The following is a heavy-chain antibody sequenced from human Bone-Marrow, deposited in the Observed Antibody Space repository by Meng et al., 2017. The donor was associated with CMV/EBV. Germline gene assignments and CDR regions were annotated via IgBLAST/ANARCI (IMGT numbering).Heavy chain of an antibody. J-gene: IGHJ4*02. CDR1: GFTFSSYG. Sequence: GESLKISCAASGFTFSSYGMHWVRQAPGKGLEWVAFIRYDGSNKYYADSVKGRFTISRDNSKNTLYLQMNSLRAEDTAVYYCAKDQPPIVVVPAATFDYWGQGKLVNVDS. V-gene: IGHV3-30*02. CDR3: AKDQPPIVVVPAATFDY. CDR2: IRYDGSNK. D-gene: IGHD2-2*01.